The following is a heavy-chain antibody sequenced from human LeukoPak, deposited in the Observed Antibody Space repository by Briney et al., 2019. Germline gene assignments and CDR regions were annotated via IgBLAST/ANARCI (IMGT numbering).Heavy chain of an antibody. CDR1: GFTFSSYG. J-gene: IGHJ4*02. CDR2: IKSDGST. CDR3: AKVRWGSDNALDS. D-gene: IGHD3-16*01. Sequence: GGSLRLSCAASGFTFSSYGMHWVRQAPGKGLEWVSRIKSDGSTIYADSVKGRFTISRDNSKNTLYLQMDSLRGEDTAVYYCAKVRWGSDNALDSWGQGTLVTGSS. V-gene: IGHV3-NL1*01.